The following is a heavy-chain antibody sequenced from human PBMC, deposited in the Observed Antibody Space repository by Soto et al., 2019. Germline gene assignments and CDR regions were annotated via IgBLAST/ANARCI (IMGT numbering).Heavy chain of an antibody. Sequence: PGGSLRLSCAASGFTFSSYAMSWVRQAPGKGLEWVSVITDGGGNKYYADSVKGRFTISRDNSKNTVYLQMNSLRLEDTAVYYCARGPSYSDSYFDYWGQGTLVTVSS. J-gene: IGHJ4*02. CDR2: ITDGGGNK. V-gene: IGHV3-23*01. D-gene: IGHD4-17*01. CDR1: GFTFSSYA. CDR3: ARGPSYSDSYFDY.